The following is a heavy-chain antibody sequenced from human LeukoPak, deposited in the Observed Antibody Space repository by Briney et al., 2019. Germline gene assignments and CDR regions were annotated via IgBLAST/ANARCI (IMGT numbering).Heavy chain of an antibody. CDR1: CYGFTSYW. J-gene: IGHJ5*02. V-gene: IGHV5-51*01. CDR3: ARFLTVATIRGGWFDH. CDR2: IFPGDSDT. Sequence: GSALQTSSKGACYGFTSYWIGWGRRLPRRGRGWMGIIFPGDSDTRYSPSFQSQVTISADKSITTAYLQWSSLTASDTAMYYCARFLTVATIRGGWFDHWGQGTLVTVSS. D-gene: IGHD5-12*01.